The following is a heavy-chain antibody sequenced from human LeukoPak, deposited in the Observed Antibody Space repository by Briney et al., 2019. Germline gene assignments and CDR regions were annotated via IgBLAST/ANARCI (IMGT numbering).Heavy chain of an antibody. CDR2: ISWDGGSR. CDR1: GFTFDDYT. V-gene: IGHV3-43*01. D-gene: IGHD1-26*01. J-gene: IGHJ4*02. Sequence: GGSLRLSCAASGFTFDDYTIHWVRHAPGKGLEWVSLISWDGGSRYYADSVKGRFTISRDNSKNSLYLQMNSLRIEDTALYYCAKESDGGSFDIDYWGQGTPVTVSS. CDR3: AKESDGGSFDIDY.